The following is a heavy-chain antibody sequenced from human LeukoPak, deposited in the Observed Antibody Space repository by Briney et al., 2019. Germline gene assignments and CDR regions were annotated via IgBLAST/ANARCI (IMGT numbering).Heavy chain of an antibody. Sequence: GGSLRLSCAASGFTFSSYGMHWVRQAPGKGLEWVAFIRYDGSNKYYADSVKGRFTISRDNSKNTLYLQMNSLRAEDTAVYYCAKGVVVRKPTRFDYWGQGTLVTVSS. V-gene: IGHV3-30*02. D-gene: IGHD3-22*01. CDR2: IRYDGSNK. J-gene: IGHJ4*02. CDR3: AKGVVVRKPTRFDY. CDR1: GFTFSSYG.